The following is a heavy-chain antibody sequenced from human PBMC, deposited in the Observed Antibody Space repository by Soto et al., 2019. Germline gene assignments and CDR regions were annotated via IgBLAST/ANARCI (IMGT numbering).Heavy chain of an antibody. CDR1: GGSISTSSYY. CDR3: VRDDFGLGLDY. Sequence: SETLSLTCTVSGGSISTSSYYWGWIRQPPGKGLEWIGSMDYSGSTYYNPSLRSRVTISVDTSKNQFSLYLQMNSLRAEDTGVYYCVRDDFGLGLDYWGLGTLVTVSS. J-gene: IGHJ4*02. D-gene: IGHD1-26*01. V-gene: IGHV4-39*02. CDR2: MDYSGST.